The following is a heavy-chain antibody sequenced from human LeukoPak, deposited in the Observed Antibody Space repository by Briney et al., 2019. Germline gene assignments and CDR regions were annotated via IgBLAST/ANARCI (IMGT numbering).Heavy chain of an antibody. CDR3: GGRGGNVVYTIEDC. V-gene: IGHV3-30-3*01. Sequence: GTSLRLSCAVSGFTFNNYVIHWVRQAPGKGLEWVAVVSPDGNDKYYADSVRGRFTISRDNSRNTVYLEMNNLRTEDTAVYYWGGRGGNVVYTIEDCWGQGTVVSVSS. CDR1: GFTFNNYV. CDR2: VSPDGNDK. D-gene: IGHD2-8*02. J-gene: IGHJ4*02.